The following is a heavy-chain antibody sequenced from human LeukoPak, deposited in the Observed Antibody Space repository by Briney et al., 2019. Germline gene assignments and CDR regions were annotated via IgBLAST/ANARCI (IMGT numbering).Heavy chain of an antibody. CDR1: GYTFTSYY. D-gene: IGHD6-13*01. J-gene: IGHJ4*02. CDR2: INPSGGST. Sequence: ASAKVSCKASGYTFTSYYMHWVRQAPGQRLEWMGIINPSGGSTTYAQKVQGRVTMTRDTSTTTVYMELSSLRPEDTAVYYCARDARIAAAATIIDYWGQGTLVAVSS. V-gene: IGHV1-46*01. CDR3: ARDARIAAAATIIDY.